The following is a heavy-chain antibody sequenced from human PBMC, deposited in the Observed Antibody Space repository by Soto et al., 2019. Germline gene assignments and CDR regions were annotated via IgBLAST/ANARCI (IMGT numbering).Heavy chain of an antibody. CDR1: GYTFASYG. J-gene: IGHJ4*02. CDR2: ISANSGDT. V-gene: IGHV1-18*01. CDR3: ARDCRDSCRGTSCIYFDY. D-gene: IGHD2-2*01. Sequence: GASVKVSCKASGYTFASYGFSWVRQAPGQGLEWVAWISANSGDTNSAQKFQDRVTLTTDTSTSTAYMDLRSLRSDDTAVYYCARDCRDSCRGTSCIYFDYWGQGTLVTVSS.